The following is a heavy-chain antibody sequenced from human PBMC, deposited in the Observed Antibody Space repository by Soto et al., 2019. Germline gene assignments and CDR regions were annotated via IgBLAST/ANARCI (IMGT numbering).Heavy chain of an antibody. CDR1: GFTFSSYS. J-gene: IGHJ4*02. V-gene: IGHV3-21*01. Sequence: EVQLVESGGGLVKPGGSLRLSCAASGFTFSSYSMNWVRQAPGKGLEWVSSISSSSSYIYYADSVKGRFTISRDNAKNSLYLQMNSLRAEDTAVYYCARDSTSSGYYVNFDYWGQGTLVTVSS. CDR2: ISSSSSYI. D-gene: IGHD3-22*01. CDR3: ARDSTSSGYYVNFDY.